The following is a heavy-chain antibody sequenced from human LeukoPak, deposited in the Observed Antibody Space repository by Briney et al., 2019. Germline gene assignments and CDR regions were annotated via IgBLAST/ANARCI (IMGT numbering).Heavy chain of an antibody. J-gene: IGHJ6*03. CDR3: AVPGSSIFGVVIYMDV. D-gene: IGHD3-3*01. CDR1: GFTFDEYG. CDR2: INWNGGST. V-gene: IGHV3-20*04. Sequence: GGSLRPSCAASGFTFDEYGMGWVRPAPGEGLEWGSGINWNGGSTGYADSVEGRFTISRDHAKNSLSLQMNRLRGEDTALYYRAVPGSSIFGVVIYMDVWGKGTTVTVSS.